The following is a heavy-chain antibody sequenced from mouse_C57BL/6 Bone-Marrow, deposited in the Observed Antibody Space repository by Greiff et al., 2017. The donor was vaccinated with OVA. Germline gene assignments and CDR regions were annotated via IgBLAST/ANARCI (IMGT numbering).Heavy chain of an antibody. CDR1: GFNIKNTY. CDR2: IDPANGNT. J-gene: IGHJ4*01. V-gene: IGHV14-3*01. Sequence: VQLQQSVAELVRPGASVKLSCTASGFNIKNTYMNWVKQRPEQGLEWIGRIDPANGNTKYAPKFQGKATITADTSSNTAYLQLSSLTSEDTAIYYCAGWLLSAMDYWGQGTAVTVSS. CDR3: AGWLLSAMDY. D-gene: IGHD2-3*01.